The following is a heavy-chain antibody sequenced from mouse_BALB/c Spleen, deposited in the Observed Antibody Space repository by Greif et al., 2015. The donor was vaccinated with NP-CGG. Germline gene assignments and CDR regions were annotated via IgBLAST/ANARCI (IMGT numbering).Heavy chain of an antibody. J-gene: IGHJ2*01. D-gene: IGHD1-1*02. V-gene: IGHV14-3*02. CDR1: GFNIKDTY. CDR3: ANPLYG. Sequence: EVKLMESGAGLVKPGASVKLSCTASGFNIKDTYMHWVKQRPEQGLEWIGRIDPANGNTKYDPKFQGKATITADTSSYTAYLQLSSLTSEDTAVYYCANPLYGWGQGTTLTVSS. CDR2: IDPANGNT.